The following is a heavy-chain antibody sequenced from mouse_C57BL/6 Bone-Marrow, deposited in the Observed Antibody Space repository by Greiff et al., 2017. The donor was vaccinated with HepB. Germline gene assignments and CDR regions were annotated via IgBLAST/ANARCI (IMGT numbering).Heavy chain of an antibody. CDR2: IYPSDSET. J-gene: IGHJ3*01. V-gene: IGHV1-61*01. CDR3: ARRGNSNYVAY. CDR1: GYTFTSYW. Sequence: VQLQQPGAELVRPGSSVKLSCKASGYTFTSYWMDWVKQRPGQGLEWIGNIYPSDSETHYNQKFKDKATLTVDKSSSTAYMQLSSLTSEDSAVYYCARRGNSNYVAYWGQGTLVTVSA. D-gene: IGHD2-5*01.